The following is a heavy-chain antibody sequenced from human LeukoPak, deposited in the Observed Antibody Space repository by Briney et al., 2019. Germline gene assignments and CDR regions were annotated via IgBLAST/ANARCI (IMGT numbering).Heavy chain of an antibody. D-gene: IGHD3-3*01. CDR3: ARVPPYYDFWSGYYTGYAFDI. V-gene: IGHV4-59*01. CDR2: IYYSGST. CDR1: GGSISSYY. Sequence: SETLSLTCTVSGGSISSYYWSWIRQPPGKGLKWIGYIYYSGSTNYNPSLKSRVTISVDTSKNQFSLKLSSVTAADTAVYYCARVPPYYDFWSGYYTGYAFDIWGQGTMVTVSS. J-gene: IGHJ3*02.